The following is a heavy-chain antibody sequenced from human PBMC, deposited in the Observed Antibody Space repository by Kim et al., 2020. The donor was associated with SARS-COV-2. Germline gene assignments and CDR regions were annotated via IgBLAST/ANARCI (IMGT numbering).Heavy chain of an antibody. V-gene: IGHV4-31*03. CDR2: IYYSGST. D-gene: IGHD4-17*01. CDR1: GGSISSGGYY. CDR3: ARDNSHARSRPDYGDYQDYGMDV. Sequence: SETLSLTCTVSGGSISSGGYYWSWIRQHPGKGLEWIGYIYYSGSTYYNPSLKSRVTISVDTSKNQFSLKLSSVTAADTAVYYCARDNSHARSRPDYGDYQDYGMDVWGQGTTVTVSS. J-gene: IGHJ6*02.